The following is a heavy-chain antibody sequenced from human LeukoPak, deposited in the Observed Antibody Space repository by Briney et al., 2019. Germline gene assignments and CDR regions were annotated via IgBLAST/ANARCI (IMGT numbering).Heavy chain of an antibody. Sequence: SETPSLTCAVYGVSFSGYYWSWIRQPPGKGLEWIGEINHSGSTNYNPSLKSRVTISVDTSKNQFSLKLSSVTAADTAVYYCARGRGYCSSTSCYNYFDYWGQGTLVTVSS. CDR3: ARGRGYCSSTSCYNYFDY. CDR1: GVSFSGYY. J-gene: IGHJ4*02. CDR2: INHSGST. V-gene: IGHV4-34*01. D-gene: IGHD2-2*02.